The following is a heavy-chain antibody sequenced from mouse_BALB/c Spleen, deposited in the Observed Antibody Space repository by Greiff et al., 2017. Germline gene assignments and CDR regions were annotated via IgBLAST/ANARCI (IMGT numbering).Heavy chain of an antibody. Sequence: QVQLKQSGAELMKPGASVKISCKATGYTFSSYWIEWVKQRPGHGLEWIGEILPGSGSTNYNEKFKGKATFTADTSSNTAYMQLSSLTSEDSAVYYCARGGYYGNYVDYRGQGTTLTVSS. V-gene: IGHV1-9*01. CDR2: ILPGSGST. J-gene: IGHJ2*01. CDR3: ARGGYYGNYVDY. CDR1: GYTFSSYW. D-gene: IGHD2-1*01.